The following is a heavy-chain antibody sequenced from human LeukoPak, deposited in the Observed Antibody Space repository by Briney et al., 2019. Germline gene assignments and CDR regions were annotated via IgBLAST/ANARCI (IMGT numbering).Heavy chain of an antibody. V-gene: IGHV4-61*08. D-gene: IGHD3-10*01. J-gene: IGHJ4*02. CDR1: GGSISSGGYY. Sequence: SETLSLTCTVSGGSISSGGYYWSWIRQPPGKGLEWIGYIYYSGSTNYNPSLKSRVTISVDTSKNQFSLKLSSVTAADTAVYYCARDADGSGYFDYWGQGTLVTVSS. CDR2: IYYSGST. CDR3: ARDADGSGYFDY.